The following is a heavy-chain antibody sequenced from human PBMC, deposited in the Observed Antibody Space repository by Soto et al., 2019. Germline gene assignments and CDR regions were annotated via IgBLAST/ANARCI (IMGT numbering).Heavy chain of an antibody. Sequence: PSETLSLTCTVSGDSISTYYWSWIRQAPGKGLQWIGYTFYSGGTAYNTSLKSRVTMSLDMSKKQISLDLSSVTTADAATYFCARLQLVHKVIDYWGQGTLVTVSS. D-gene: IGHD1-1*01. V-gene: IGHV4-59*01. J-gene: IGHJ4*02. CDR3: ARLQLVHKVIDY. CDR1: GDSISTYY. CDR2: TFYSGGT.